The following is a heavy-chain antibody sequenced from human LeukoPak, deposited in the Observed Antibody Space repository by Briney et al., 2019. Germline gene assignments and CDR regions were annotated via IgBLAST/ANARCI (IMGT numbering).Heavy chain of an antibody. Sequence: GGSLRLSCAASGFTFDDYAMHWVRQAPGKGLEWVSGISWNSGSIGYADSVRGRFTISRDNAQNSLSVQMNRLRAEDTAVYYCARGYSGSHFESFYDFWGQGTLVAVAS. D-gene: IGHD1-26*01. CDR3: ARGYSGSHFESFYDF. V-gene: IGHV3-9*01. CDR1: GFTFDDYA. J-gene: IGHJ4*02. CDR2: ISWNSGSI.